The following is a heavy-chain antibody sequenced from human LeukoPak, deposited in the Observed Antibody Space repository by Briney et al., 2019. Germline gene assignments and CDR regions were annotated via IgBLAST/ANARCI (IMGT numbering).Heavy chain of an antibody. V-gene: IGHV3-23*01. CDR3: VRQLGYCSDGSCYFDY. CDR2: ISSGGGNT. CDR1: GFSFSIYV. Sequence: PGGSLRLSCAASGFSFSIYVLSWVRQVPGRGLEWVAAISSGGGNTYYADSVKGRFPISRHNSKNTLHLQMNSLRAEDTAVYHCVRQLGYCSDGSCYFDYWGQGTLVTVSS. D-gene: IGHD2-15*01. J-gene: IGHJ4*02.